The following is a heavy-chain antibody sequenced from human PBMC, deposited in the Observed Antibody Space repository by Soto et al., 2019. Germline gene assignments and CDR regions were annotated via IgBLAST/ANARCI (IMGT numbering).Heavy chain of an antibody. J-gene: IGHJ5*01. Sequence: GGSVRLSCAASGFTFSSYAFHWVRQAPGKGLQWVAVISYDGSNKYYADSVKGRFTISKDNSKNTLYLQMNSLRPEDTAVYFCSSSLDEPLPTPFDSGGRGSSVTVS. CDR3: SSSLDEPLPTPFDS. CDR2: ISYDGSNK. CDR1: GFTFSSYA. V-gene: IGHV3-30-3*01. D-gene: IGHD2-15*01.